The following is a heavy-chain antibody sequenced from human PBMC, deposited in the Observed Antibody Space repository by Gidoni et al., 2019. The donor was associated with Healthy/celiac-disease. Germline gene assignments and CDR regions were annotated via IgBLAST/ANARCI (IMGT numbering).Heavy chain of an antibody. CDR3: AKDETGTHFDY. CDR2: ISYDGSNK. V-gene: IGHV3-30*18. CDR1: GFTFSSDG. J-gene: IGHJ4*02. D-gene: IGHD1-1*01. Sequence: QLHLVESGGGVVQPGRSLSLSCAASGFTFSSDGMHWVRQAPGKGLEWLAVISYDGSNKYYADSVKGRFTISRDNSKNTLYLQMNSLRAEDTAVYYCAKDETGTHFDYWGQGTLVTVSS.